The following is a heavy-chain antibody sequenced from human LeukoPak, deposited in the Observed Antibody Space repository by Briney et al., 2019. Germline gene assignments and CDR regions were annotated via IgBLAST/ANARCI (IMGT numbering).Heavy chain of an antibody. D-gene: IGHD1-1*01. J-gene: IGHJ4*02. CDR2: LYSGGSI. V-gene: IGHV3-53*01. Sequence: GGSLRLSCAASGISVSSNYMSWVRQAPGKGLEWVSVLYSGGSIYYADSVKGRFTISRENAKNSLYLQMNSLRAGDTAVYYCARVAKERVGGVYYFDYWGQGTLVTVSS. CDR3: ARVAKERVGGVYYFDY. CDR1: GISVSSNY.